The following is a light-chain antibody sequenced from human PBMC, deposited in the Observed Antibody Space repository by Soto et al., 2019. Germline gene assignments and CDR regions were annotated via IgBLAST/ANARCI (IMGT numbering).Light chain of an antibody. Sequence: DIPMTQSPSTLSGSVGDRVTITCRASPTISSWLAWYQQKPGKAPKLLIYKASTLKSGVPSRFSGSGSGTEFTLTISRLQTDDFATYECQHYNSYSEAVGQGTKVDIK. V-gene: IGKV1-5*03. CDR2: KAS. CDR3: QHYNSYSEA. CDR1: PTISSW. J-gene: IGKJ1*01.